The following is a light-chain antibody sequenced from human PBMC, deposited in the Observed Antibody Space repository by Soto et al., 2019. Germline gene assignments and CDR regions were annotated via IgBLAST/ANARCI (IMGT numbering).Light chain of an antibody. Sequence: IVLLQSPATLSVSPGERATLSCRASQNISNYLIWYQQKPGQAPRLLIYDVSNRATDIPARFSGSGSGTDSTLTISSLEPEDLAVYYCQQRSNWPRTFGQGTKVEIK. CDR3: QQRSNWPRT. CDR2: DVS. CDR1: QNISNY. J-gene: IGKJ1*01. V-gene: IGKV3-11*01.